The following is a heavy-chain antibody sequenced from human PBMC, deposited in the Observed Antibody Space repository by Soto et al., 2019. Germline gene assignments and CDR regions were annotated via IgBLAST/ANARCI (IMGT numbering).Heavy chain of an antibody. CDR2: IYSGGST. D-gene: IGHD2-15*01. V-gene: IGHV3-66*01. CDR3: ARYCSGGSCYANAFDI. CDR1: GFTASSNY. Sequence: EVQLVESGGGLVQPGGSLRLSCAASGFTASSNYMSWVRQAPGKGLEWVSVIYSGGSTYYADSVKGRFTISRDNSKNTLYLQMNSLRAEDTAVYYCARYCSGGSCYANAFDIWGQGTMVTVSS. J-gene: IGHJ3*02.